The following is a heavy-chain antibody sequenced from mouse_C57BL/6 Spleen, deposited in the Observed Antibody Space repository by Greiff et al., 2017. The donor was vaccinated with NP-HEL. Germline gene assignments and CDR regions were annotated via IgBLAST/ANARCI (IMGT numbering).Heavy chain of an antibody. CDR1: GYSFTGYY. CDR2: INPSTGGT. D-gene: IGHD2-3*01. Sequence: EVQLQQSGPELVKPGASVKISCKASGYSFTGYYMNWVKQSPEKSLEWIGEINPSTGGTTYNQKFKAKATLTVDKSSSTAYMQLKSLTSEDSAVYYGARDGYYWYFDVWGTGTTVTVSS. V-gene: IGHV1-42*01. J-gene: IGHJ1*03. CDR3: ARDGYYWYFDV.